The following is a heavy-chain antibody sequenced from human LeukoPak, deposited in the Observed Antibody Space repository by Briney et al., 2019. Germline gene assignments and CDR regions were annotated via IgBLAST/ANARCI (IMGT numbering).Heavy chain of an antibody. CDR2: IYPGDSGT. J-gene: IGHJ6*03. D-gene: IGHD6-13*01. Sequence: GESLKISCKGSGYSFTSYWTGWVRQMPGKGLEWMGIIYPGDSGTRYSPSFQGQVTISADKSISTAYLQWSSLKASDTAMYYCARHRQQLVLYYYYYYMDVWGKGTTVTVSS. CDR3: ARHRQQLVLYYYYYYMDV. CDR1: GYSFTSYW. V-gene: IGHV5-51*01.